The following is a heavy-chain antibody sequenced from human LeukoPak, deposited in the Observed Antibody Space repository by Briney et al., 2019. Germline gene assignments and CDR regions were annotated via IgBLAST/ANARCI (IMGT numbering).Heavy chain of an antibody. CDR1: GYTFSSYG. D-gene: IGHD6-13*01. V-gene: IGHV1-18*01. Sequence: ASVKVSCKASGYTFSSYGLSWVRQAPGQRLEWMGWINIYNGNTHYAQKFQGRVTITADESTSTAYMELSSLRSEDTAVYYCARARIAAPIAGWFDPWGQGTLVTVSS. CDR3: ARARIAAPIAGWFDP. CDR2: INIYNGNT. J-gene: IGHJ5*02.